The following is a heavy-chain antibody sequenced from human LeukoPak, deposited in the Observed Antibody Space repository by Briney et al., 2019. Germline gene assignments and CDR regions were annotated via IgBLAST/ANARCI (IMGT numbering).Heavy chain of an antibody. CDR3: ARCSAFDYGMDV. CDR2: IYYSGST. J-gene: IGHJ6*02. D-gene: IGHD3-10*02. V-gene: IGHV4-59*01. Sequence: SETLSLTCTVSGGSISSYYWSWIRQPPGKGLEWIGYIYYSGSTNYNPSLKSRVTISVDTSKNQFPLKLSSVTAADTAVYYCARCSAFDYGMDVWGQGTTVTVSS. CDR1: GGSISSYY.